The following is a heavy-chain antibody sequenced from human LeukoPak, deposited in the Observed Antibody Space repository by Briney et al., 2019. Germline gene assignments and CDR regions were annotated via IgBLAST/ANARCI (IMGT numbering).Heavy chain of an antibody. CDR2: LSYDGSNK. CDR3: GRDGCLAVADYYYYGMDV. Sequence: HPGGSLKPSCPASGLTFSSYAMPWFGQAPGKGLEGVEVLSYDGSNKYYPDSVKGRFTISRDNSKNTLYLQMNSLRAEETAVYFCGRDGCLAVADYYYYGMDVWGQGTTVTVSS. CDR1: GLTFSSYA. D-gene: IGHD6-19*01. V-gene: IGHV3-30*04. J-gene: IGHJ6*02.